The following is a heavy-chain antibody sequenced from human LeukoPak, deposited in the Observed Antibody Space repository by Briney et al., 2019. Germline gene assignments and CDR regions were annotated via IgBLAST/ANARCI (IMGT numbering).Heavy chain of an antibody. D-gene: IGHD3-10*01. Sequence: SETLSLTCAVYGGSFSGYYWSWIRQPPGKGLEWIGEINHSGSTNYNPSLKSRVTISVDTSKNQFSLKLSSVTAADTAVYYCASPPQAYYYGSGSSSEAFDIWGQGTMVTVSS. CDR2: INHSGST. J-gene: IGHJ3*02. CDR1: GGSFSGYY. V-gene: IGHV4-34*01. CDR3: ASPPQAYYYGSGSSSEAFDI.